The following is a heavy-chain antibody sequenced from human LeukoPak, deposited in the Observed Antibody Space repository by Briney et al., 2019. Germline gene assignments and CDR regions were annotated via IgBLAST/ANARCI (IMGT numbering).Heavy chain of an antibody. CDR2: IRYDGSNK. Sequence: PGGSLRLSCAASGFTFSSYGMHWVRQAPGKGLEWVALIRYDGSNKYYADSVKGRFTISRDNSKNTLYLQMNSLRAEDTAVYYCTYCGGDCYSWFDPWGQGTLVTVSS. CDR3: TYCGGDCYSWFDP. J-gene: IGHJ5*02. D-gene: IGHD2-21*02. V-gene: IGHV3-30*02. CDR1: GFTFSSYG.